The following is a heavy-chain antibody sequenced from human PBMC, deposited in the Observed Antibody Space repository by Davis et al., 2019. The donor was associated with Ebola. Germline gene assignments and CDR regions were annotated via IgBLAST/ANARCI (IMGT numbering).Heavy chain of an antibody. CDR1: GFTFSNYA. CDR2: IHSDGTST. V-gene: IGHV3-74*01. CDR3: ARDRYYTIDV. Sequence: PGGSLRLSCAASGFTFSNYAMTWVRQAPGKGLVWVSRIHSDGTSTIYTDSVKGRFTISRDNAKNTLYLQMNSLRAEDTAVYYCARDRYYTIDVWGQGTTVTVSS. J-gene: IGHJ6*02. D-gene: IGHD3-10*01.